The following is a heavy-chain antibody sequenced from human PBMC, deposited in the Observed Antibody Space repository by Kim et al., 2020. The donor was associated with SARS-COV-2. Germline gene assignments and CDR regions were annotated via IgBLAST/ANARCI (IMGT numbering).Heavy chain of an antibody. Sequence: GGSLRLSCAVSEFIFRDSWLTWVRQPPGEGLQWMANINQDASKKFYGDSVRGRFTISRDNAKNSLYLEMNSLRLDDSAVYYCARGLGYFGGRSWYVDLWGRGGLGSVSS. D-gene: IGHD2-21*01. CDR3: ARGLGYFGGRSWYVDL. CDR2: INQDASKK. CDR1: EFIFRDSW. V-gene: IGHV3-7*01. J-gene: IGHJ2*01.